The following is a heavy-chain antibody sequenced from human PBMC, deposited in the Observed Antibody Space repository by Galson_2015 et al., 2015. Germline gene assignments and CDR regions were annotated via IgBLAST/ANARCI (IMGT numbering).Heavy chain of an antibody. CDR2: ISNDEGKE. Sequence: SLRLSCAASGFTFSSFGMHWVRQAPGKGLEWMALISNDEGKEYYADSVKGRFTISRDNSKNILYLQMNSLRTDDTAVYFCAKDQSWFGDTPLASWGQGALVVVSS. D-gene: IGHD3-10*01. J-gene: IGHJ5*02. CDR3: AKDQSWFGDTPLAS. V-gene: IGHV3-30*18. CDR1: GFTFSSFG.